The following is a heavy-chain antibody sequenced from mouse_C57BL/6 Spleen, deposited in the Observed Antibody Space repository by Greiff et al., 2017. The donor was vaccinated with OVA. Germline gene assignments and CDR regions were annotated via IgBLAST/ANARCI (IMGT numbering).Heavy chain of an antibody. CDR3: ARKYGSSYVWYFDV. D-gene: IGHD1-1*01. Sequence: QVQLQQPGAELVKPGASVKMSCKASGYTFTSYWITWVKQRPGQGLEWIGDIYPGSGSTNYNEKFKSKATLTVDTSSSTAYMQLSSLTSEESAVYYCARKYGSSYVWYFDVWGTGTTVTVSS. CDR2: IYPGSGST. J-gene: IGHJ1*03. V-gene: IGHV1-55*01. CDR1: GYTFTSYW.